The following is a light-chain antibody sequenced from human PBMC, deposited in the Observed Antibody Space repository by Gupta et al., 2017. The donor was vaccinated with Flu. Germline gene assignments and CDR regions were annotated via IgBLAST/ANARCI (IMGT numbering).Light chain of an antibody. V-gene: IGKV1-5*03. CDR2: KAS. Sequence: DIQMTQSPSTLSASVGDRVTITCRASQSISSWLAWYQQKPGKAPKLLIYKASRVESGVPSRFSGSGSGTXFTLTIXSRQPDDFATYYCQHENSSPITFGXGTLLEIK. CDR3: QHENSSPIT. J-gene: IGKJ5*01. CDR1: QSISSW.